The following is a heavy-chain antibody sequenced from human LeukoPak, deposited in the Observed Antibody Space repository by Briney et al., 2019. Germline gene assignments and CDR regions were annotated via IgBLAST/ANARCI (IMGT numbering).Heavy chain of an antibody. Sequence: SETLSLTCTVSGGSISSSSYYWGWIRQPPGKGLEWIGSIYYSGSTYYNPPLKSRVTISVDTSKNQFSLKLSSVTAADTAVYYCARRRHCGGDCDGNWFDPWGQGTLVTVSS. CDR3: ARRRHCGGDCDGNWFDP. CDR1: GGSISSSSYY. CDR2: IYYSGST. J-gene: IGHJ5*02. D-gene: IGHD2-21*02. V-gene: IGHV4-39*01.